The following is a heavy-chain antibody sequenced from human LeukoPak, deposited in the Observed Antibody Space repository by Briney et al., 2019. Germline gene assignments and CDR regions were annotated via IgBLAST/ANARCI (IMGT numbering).Heavy chain of an antibody. D-gene: IGHD6-19*01. CDR2: IYYSGST. J-gene: IGHJ4*02. V-gene: IGHV4-59*01. CDR3: ARRDNSGWTYFDY. Sequence: PSETLSLTCTVSGGSINSYYWSWIRQPPGKGLEWIGYIYYSGSTNYNPSLKSRVTISVDTSKNRFSLKLSSVTAADTAVYYCARRDNSGWTYFDYWGQGTLVTVSS. CDR1: GGSINSYY.